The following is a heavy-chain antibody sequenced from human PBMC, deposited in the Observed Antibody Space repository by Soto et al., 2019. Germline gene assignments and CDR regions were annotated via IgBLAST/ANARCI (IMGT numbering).Heavy chain of an antibody. J-gene: IGHJ4*02. CDR1: GFTFSSYA. D-gene: IGHD4-17*01. CDR2: ISYDGSNK. V-gene: IGHV3-30-3*01. Sequence: QVQLVESGGGVVQPGRSLRLSCAASGFTFSSYAMHWVRQAPGKGLEWVAVISYDGSNKYYADSVKGRFTISRDNSKTTLYLQMNSLRAEDTAVYYCARDHYGDYGAIDYWGQGTLVTVSS. CDR3: ARDHYGDYGAIDY.